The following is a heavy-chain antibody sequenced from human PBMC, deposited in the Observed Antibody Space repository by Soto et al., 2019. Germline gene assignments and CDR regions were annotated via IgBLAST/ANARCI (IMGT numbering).Heavy chain of an antibody. CDR1: GFTFSNAW. CDR3: TTVLIDSSGYYYFDY. V-gene: IGHV3-15*01. Sequence: GGSLRLSCAASGFTFSNAWMSWVRQAPGKGLEWVGRIKSKTGGGTTDYAAPVKGRFTISRDDSKNTLYLQMNSLKTEDTAVYYCTTVLIDSSGYYYFDYWGQGTLVTVSS. J-gene: IGHJ4*02. D-gene: IGHD3-22*01. CDR2: IKSKTGGGTT.